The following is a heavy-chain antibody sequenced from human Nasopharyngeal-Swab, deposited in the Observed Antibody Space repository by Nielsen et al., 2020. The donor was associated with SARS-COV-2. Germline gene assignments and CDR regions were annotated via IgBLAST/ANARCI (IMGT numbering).Heavy chain of an antibody. V-gene: IGHV3-30*18. CDR3: AKAGDYGDYSAHYYMDV. J-gene: IGHJ6*03. D-gene: IGHD4-17*01. CDR1: GFTFSSYG. CDR2: ISYDGSNK. Sequence: GESLKISCAASGFTFSSYGMHWVRQAPGKGLEWVAVISYDGSNKYYADSVKGRFTISRDNSKNTLYLQMNSLRDEDTAVYYCAKAGDYGDYSAHYYMDVWGKGTTVTVSS.